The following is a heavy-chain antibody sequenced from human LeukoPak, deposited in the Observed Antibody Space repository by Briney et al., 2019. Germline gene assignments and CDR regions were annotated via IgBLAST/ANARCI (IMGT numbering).Heavy chain of an antibody. CDR1: GGSINNHY. V-gene: IGHV4-4*07. Sequence: SETLSLTCTVSGGSINNHYWSWIRQPPGKGLEWIGRIYTSGSTNYNPSRKSRVTMSVDTSKNQFSLKLSSVTAADTAVYYCARDSPIAVAGLRDPFDYWGQGTLVTVSS. CDR3: ARDSPIAVAGLRDPFDY. J-gene: IGHJ4*02. CDR2: IYTSGST. D-gene: IGHD6-19*01.